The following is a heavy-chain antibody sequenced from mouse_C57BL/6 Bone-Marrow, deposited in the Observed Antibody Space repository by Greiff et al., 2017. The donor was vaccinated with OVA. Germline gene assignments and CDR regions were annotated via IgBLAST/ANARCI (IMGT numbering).Heavy chain of an antibody. CDR3: TRTDRLVDY. J-gene: IGHJ2*01. CDR2: IDPETGGT. D-gene: IGHD2-13*01. Sequence: VQLQQSGAELVRPGALVTLSCKASGYTFTDYEMHWVKQTPVHGLEWIGAIDPETGGTAYNQKFKGKAILTADKSSSTAYMELRSLTSEDSAVYYCTRTDRLVDYWGQGTTLTVSS. CDR1: GYTFTDYE. V-gene: IGHV1-15*01.